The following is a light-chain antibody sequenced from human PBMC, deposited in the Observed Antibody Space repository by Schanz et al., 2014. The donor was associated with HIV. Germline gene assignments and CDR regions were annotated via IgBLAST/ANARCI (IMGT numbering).Light chain of an antibody. V-gene: IGLV2-14*01. CDR3: SSLTSSSPLYV. CDR1: SSDIGAYNY. Sequence: QSALTQPASVSGSPGQSITISCTGTSSDIGAYNYVSWYQQYPGKAPKLMIYDVNNRPSGVSNRFSGSKSGNTASLTISGLQAEDEADYYCSSLTSSSPLYVFGTGTKLTVL. CDR2: DVN. J-gene: IGLJ1*01.